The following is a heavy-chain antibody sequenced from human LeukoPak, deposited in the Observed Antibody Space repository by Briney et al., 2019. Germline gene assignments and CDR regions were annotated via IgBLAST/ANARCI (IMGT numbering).Heavy chain of an antibody. J-gene: IGHJ3*02. CDR3: TTATDCGGDCYSHDAFDI. Sequence: GGSLRLSCAASGFTFSNAWMSWVRQAPGKGLEWVGRIKSKTDGGTTDYAAPVKGRLTISRDDSKNTLYLQMNSLKTEDTAVYYCTTATDCGGDCYSHDAFDIWGQGTMVTVSS. V-gene: IGHV3-15*01. D-gene: IGHD2-21*02. CDR2: IKSKTDGGTT. CDR1: GFTFSNAW.